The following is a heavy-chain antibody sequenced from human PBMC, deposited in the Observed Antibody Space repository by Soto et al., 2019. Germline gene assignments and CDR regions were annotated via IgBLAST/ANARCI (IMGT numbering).Heavy chain of an antibody. J-gene: IGHJ4*02. CDR3: AHTHYGNYFHY. D-gene: IGHD3-16*01. CDR1: GFSLSTSGVG. V-gene: IGHV2-5*02. Sequence: QITLKESAPTLVKPTQTLTLTCTFSGFSLSTSGVGVGWIRQPPGKALEWLALIYWDDDKRYSPSLKSRLTITKDTSKNQLVLTMTNMDPVDTATYYCAHTHYGNYFHYWGQGTLVSVSS. CDR2: IYWDDDK.